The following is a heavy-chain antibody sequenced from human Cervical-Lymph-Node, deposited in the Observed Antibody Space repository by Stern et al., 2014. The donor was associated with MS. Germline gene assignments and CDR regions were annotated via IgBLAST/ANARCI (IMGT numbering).Heavy chain of an antibody. CDR3: ARHSVGVKDFDS. CDR1: GGSIRTFS. CDR2: VYYNGTT. D-gene: IGHD4-23*01. Sequence: QVQLQESGPGLVKPSETLSLTCTVSGGSIRTFSWSWIRQPPGRGLEWIGCVYYNGTTTHNPSLKSRVTISVDTSKSQLALRLHSVTAADTAVYYCARHSVGVKDFDSWGQGTLVTVSS. V-gene: IGHV4-59*01. J-gene: IGHJ4*02.